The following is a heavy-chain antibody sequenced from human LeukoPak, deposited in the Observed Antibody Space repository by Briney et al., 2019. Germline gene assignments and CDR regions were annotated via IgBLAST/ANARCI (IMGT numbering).Heavy chain of an antibody. V-gene: IGHV5-51*01. D-gene: IGHD2/OR15-2a*01. CDR2: IYPGDSDT. Sequence: GESLKISCKASGYSFTTYWIGWVRQMPGKGLEWMGFIYPGDSDTKYSPSFQGQVTISADKSINTAYLQWSSLMASDTAMYYCAXXTXTIVEGQYYFEYWGQGTPVTVSS. J-gene: IGHJ4*02. CDR3: AXXTXTIVEGQYYFEY. CDR1: GYSFTTYW.